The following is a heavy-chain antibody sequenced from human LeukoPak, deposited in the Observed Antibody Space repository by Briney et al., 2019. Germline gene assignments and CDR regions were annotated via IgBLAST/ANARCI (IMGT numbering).Heavy chain of an antibody. CDR2: ISPSGST. Sequence: PSETLSLTCTVSGGSIGSSYWSWIRQPPGKGLESIGYISPSGSTNYNPSLKSRVTMSVETSQNRFSLKLTSVTAADTAVYYCARHPYRSSSLVDCWGQGTLVTVSS. V-gene: IGHV4-4*09. D-gene: IGHD6-6*01. J-gene: IGHJ4*02. CDR3: ARHPYRSSSLVDC. CDR1: GGSIGSSY.